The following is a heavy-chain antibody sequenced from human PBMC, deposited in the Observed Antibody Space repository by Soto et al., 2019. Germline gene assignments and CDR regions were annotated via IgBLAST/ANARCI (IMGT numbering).Heavy chain of an antibody. Sequence: QVQLVQSGAEVKKPGASVRISCRASGYSFTSTYVHWVRQAPGQGHEWMGIINPAGGTTYYAQKFQGRLTITRDTSTDTVFMDLNDLTSEDTSVYFCALKVVTYYDNWGQGTLLTVSS. J-gene: IGHJ4*02. D-gene: IGHD2-21*02. CDR2: INPAGGTT. CDR1: GYSFTSTY. CDR3: ALKVVTYYDN. V-gene: IGHV1-46*01.